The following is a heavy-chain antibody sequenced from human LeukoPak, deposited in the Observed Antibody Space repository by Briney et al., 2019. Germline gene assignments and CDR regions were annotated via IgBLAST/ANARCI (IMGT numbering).Heavy chain of an antibody. D-gene: IGHD3-10*01. Sequence: SETLSLTCTVSGYSISSGYYWGWIRQPPGKGLEWIGSIYHSGSTYYNPSLKSRVTISVDTSKNQFSLKLSSVTAADTAVYYCAREEGSGIFVVYDYWGQGTLVTVSS. CDR1: GYSISSGYY. CDR3: AREEGSGIFVVYDY. J-gene: IGHJ4*02. CDR2: IYHSGST. V-gene: IGHV4-38-2*02.